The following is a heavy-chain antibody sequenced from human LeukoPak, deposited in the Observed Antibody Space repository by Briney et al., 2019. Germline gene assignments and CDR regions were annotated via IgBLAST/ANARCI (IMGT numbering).Heavy chain of an antibody. CDR1: GFTFSSYA. J-gene: IGHJ4*02. Sequence: PGRSLRLSCAASGFTFSSYAMHWVRQAPGKGLEWVAVISYDGSNKYYADSVKGRFTISRDNSKNTLYLQMNSLRAEDTAVYYCARMGEQWLNFDYWGQGTLVTVSS. CDR2: ISYDGSNK. CDR3: ARMGEQWLNFDY. V-gene: IGHV3-30-3*01. D-gene: IGHD6-19*01.